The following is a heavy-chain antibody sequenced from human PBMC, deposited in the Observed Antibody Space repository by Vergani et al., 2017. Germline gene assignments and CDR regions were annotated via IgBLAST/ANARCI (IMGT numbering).Heavy chain of an antibody. CDR2: IRYDGSNK. CDR1: GFTFSSYG. V-gene: IGHV3-30*02. CDR3: ARHGDYECWSGYSNYFDY. Sequence: QVQLVESGGGVVQPGGSLRLSCAASGFTFSSYGMHWVRQAPGKGLEWVAFIRYDGSNKYYADSVKGRFTISRDNSKNTLYLQMNSLRAEDTAVYYCARHGDYECWSGYSNYFDYWGEGSLVTVSS. J-gene: IGHJ4*02. D-gene: IGHD3-3*01.